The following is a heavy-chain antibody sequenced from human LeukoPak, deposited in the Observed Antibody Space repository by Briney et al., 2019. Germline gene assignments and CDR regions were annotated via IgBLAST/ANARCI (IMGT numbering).Heavy chain of an antibody. CDR1: GDSINSNY. D-gene: IGHD2-15*01. CDR3: ARLLAGCPGGRCRAHFDY. J-gene: IGHJ4*02. CDR2: IYYGGST. Sequence: SETLSLTCSVSGDSINSNYWSWMRQPPGKGLEWIGYIYYGGSTNYNPSLKSRVSMSIDTSKNQFSLNLSSVTAADTAVYHCARLLAGCPGGRCRAHFDYWGQGTLVTVSS. V-gene: IGHV4-59*01.